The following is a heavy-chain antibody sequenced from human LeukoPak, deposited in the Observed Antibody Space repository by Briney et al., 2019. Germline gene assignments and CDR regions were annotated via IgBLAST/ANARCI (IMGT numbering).Heavy chain of an antibody. CDR1: GGSFSDYY. CDR3: ARGGRSYYDSSGYYYS. Sequence: PSETLSLTCTVYGGSFSDYYWSWIRQPPGKGLEWIGEINHSGSTNYSPSLKSRVTTSVDTSNNQFSLKLSSVTAADTAVYYCARGGRSYYDSSGYYYSWGQGILVTVSS. CDR2: INHSGST. V-gene: IGHV4-34*01. J-gene: IGHJ4*02. D-gene: IGHD3-22*01.